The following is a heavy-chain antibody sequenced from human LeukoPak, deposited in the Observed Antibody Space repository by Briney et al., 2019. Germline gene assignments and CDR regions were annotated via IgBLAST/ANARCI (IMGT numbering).Heavy chain of an antibody. CDR2: IYYSGST. Sequence: SETLSLTCTVSGGSISSYYWSWIRQPPGKGLEWIGYIYYSGSTNYNPSLKSRVTISVDTSKNQFSLKLSSVTAADTAVYYCARGGGSGSYYNDAFDIWGQGTMVTVSS. J-gene: IGHJ3*02. V-gene: IGHV4-59*12. CDR1: GGSISSYY. CDR3: ARGGGSGSYYNDAFDI. D-gene: IGHD3-10*01.